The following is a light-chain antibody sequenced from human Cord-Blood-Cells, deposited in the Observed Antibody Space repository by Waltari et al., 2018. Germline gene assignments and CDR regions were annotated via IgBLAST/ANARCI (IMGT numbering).Light chain of an antibody. CDR2: AAS. J-gene: IGKJ2*01. V-gene: IGKV1-39*01. CDR1: QSISSY. Sequence: DIQMTQSPSSLSASVGDRVTITCRASQSISSYLNWYQQKPGKAPKLLIYAASSLQSGVPSRFSGSGSGTDFTLTISSLQPEDFATDYCQQSYSTLMYTFGQWTKLEIK. CDR3: QQSYSTLMYT.